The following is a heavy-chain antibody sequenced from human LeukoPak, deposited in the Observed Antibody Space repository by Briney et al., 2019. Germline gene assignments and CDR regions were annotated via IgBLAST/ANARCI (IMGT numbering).Heavy chain of an antibody. CDR1: GFTFNNYA. D-gene: IGHD3-10*01. CDR3: ANSRGHGSGNL. J-gene: IGHJ5*02. V-gene: IGHV3-23*01. Sequence: GGSLRLSCAGSGFTFNNYAMSWVRQAPGKGLEWVSGISGSGDRTYYADAAKGRFTISRDNSKNTVYLQMDSLRAEDTAVYYCANSRGHGSGNLWGQGTLVTVSS. CDR2: ISGSGDRT.